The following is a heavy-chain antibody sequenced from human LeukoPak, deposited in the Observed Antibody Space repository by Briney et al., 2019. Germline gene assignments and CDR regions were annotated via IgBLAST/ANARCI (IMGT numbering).Heavy chain of an antibody. J-gene: IGHJ4*02. D-gene: IGHD3-22*01. V-gene: IGHV3-53*05. CDR2: IYSGGST. Sequence: GSLRLSCAASGFTVRSNYMSWVRQAPGKGLEWVSVIYSGGSTYYADSVKGRFTISRDNSKNTLYLQMNSLRSDDTAVYYCARDPAYYYDSSGLFDYWGQGTLVTVSS. CDR1: GFTVRSNY. CDR3: ARDPAYYYDSSGLFDY.